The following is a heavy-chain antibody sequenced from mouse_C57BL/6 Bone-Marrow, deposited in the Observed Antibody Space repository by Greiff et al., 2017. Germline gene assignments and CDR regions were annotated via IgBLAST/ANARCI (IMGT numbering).Heavy chain of an antibody. D-gene: IGHD1-1*01. CDR1: GYTFTDYY. V-gene: IGHV1-26*01. J-gene: IGHJ2*01. CDR2: INPNNGGT. CDR3: ARSHGTTVVATGYFDY. Sequence: EVQLQQSGPELVKPGASVKISCKASGYTFTDYYMNWVKQSHGKSLEWIGDINPNNGGTSYNQKFKGKATLTVDKSSSTAYMELRSLTSEDSAVYYCARSHGTTVVATGYFDYWGQGTTLTVSS.